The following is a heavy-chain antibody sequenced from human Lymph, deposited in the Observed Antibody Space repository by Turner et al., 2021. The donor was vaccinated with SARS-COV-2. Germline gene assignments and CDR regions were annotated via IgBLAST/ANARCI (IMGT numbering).Heavy chain of an antibody. Sequence: QVQLVVSGGGLVQPRRPLCPSCAASGFTFSSFAMHWVPQAQGKGWEGVALISYDGGNKDYEDSGKGRFTISRDKSKNTLDLHMNSLRAEDTAVYYCERGLSGNYYFFDYWGQGTLVTVSS. V-gene: IGHV3-30*04. CDR1: GFTFSSFA. D-gene: IGHD1-26*01. CDR3: ERGLSGNYYFFDY. J-gene: IGHJ4*02. CDR2: ISYDGGNK.